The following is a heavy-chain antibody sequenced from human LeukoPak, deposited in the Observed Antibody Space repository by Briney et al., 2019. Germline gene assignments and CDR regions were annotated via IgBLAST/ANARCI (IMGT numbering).Heavy chain of an antibody. V-gene: IGHV3-23*01. J-gene: IGHJ4*02. CDR3: ASAVGSGYYLYYFDY. CDR2: ISGSGDST. Sequence: GGSLRLSCAASGFTFSSYVMSWVRQAPGKGLEWVSGISGSGDSTYYADSVKGRLTISRDNSKNTLYLQMNSLRAEDTAVYYCASAVGSGYYLYYFDYWGQGTLVTVSS. CDR1: GFTFSSYV. D-gene: IGHD3-22*01.